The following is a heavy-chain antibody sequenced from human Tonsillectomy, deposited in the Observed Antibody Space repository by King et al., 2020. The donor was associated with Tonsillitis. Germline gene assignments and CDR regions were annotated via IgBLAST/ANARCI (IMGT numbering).Heavy chain of an antibody. V-gene: IGHV3-15*01. Sequence: VQLVESGGGLVKPGGSLRLSCAASGFTFSNAWMSWVRQAPGKGLEWVGRIKSKTDGGTTEYAAPVKGRFTISRDDSKNTLYLQMNSLKTEDTAVYYCTTDDVPSYYASSGHYYFDYWGQGTLVTVSS. CDR3: TTDDVPSYYASSGHYYFDY. CDR2: IKSKTDGGTT. J-gene: IGHJ4*02. D-gene: IGHD3-22*01. CDR1: GFTFSNAW.